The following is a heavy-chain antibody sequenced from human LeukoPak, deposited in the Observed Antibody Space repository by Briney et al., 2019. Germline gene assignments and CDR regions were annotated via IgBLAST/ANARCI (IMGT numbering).Heavy chain of an antibody. CDR1: GFTFSSYE. V-gene: IGHV3-23*01. CDR2: ISGSGGST. D-gene: IGHD2-2*01. J-gene: IGHJ6*03. Sequence: SGGSLRLSCAASGFTFSSYEMNWVRQAPGKGLEWVSAISGSGGSTYYADSVKGRFTISRDNSKNTLYLQMNSLRAEDTAVYYCAKTRYCSSTSCFYYYMDVWGKGTTVTVSS. CDR3: AKTRYCSSTSCFYYYMDV.